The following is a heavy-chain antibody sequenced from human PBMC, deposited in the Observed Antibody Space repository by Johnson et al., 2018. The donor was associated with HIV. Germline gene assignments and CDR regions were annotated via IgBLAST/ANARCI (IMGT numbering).Heavy chain of an antibody. J-gene: IGHJ3*02. Sequence: VQLVESGGGVVKPGRSLRLSCAASGFTFTNHYMTWVRQAPGKGLEWVSGISWNSGSIGYADSVKGRFTISRDNAKNSLYLQMNSLRAEDTALYYCAREGGGNLEAFDIWGQGTLVTVSS. D-gene: IGHD4-23*01. V-gene: IGHV3-9*01. CDR3: AREGGGNLEAFDI. CDR2: ISWNSGSI. CDR1: GFTFTNHY.